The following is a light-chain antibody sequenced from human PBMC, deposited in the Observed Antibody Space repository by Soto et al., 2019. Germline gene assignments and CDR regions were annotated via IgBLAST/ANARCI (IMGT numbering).Light chain of an antibody. Sequence: EIVMTQSPGTLSVSPGERATLSCGASQSVSTNLAWYQQKPGQAPRLLIYGASTRATGIPARFSGSGSGTEFTLTISSLEPEDFAVYYCQQRHNWPLTFGGGTKVEI. CDR3: QQRHNWPLT. V-gene: IGKV3D-15*01. J-gene: IGKJ4*01. CDR2: GAS. CDR1: QSVSTN.